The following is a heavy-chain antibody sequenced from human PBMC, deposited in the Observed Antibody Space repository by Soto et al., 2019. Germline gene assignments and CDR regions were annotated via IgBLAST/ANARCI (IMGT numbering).Heavy chain of an antibody. Sequence: AEPLSRTCAGYGGSFSGYYWSWIRQPPGKGLEWIGEINHSGSTNYNPSLKSRVTISVDTSKNQFSLKLSSVTAADTAVYYCARASMYYYDSSGYYIWGQGTLVTVSS. CDR3: ARASMYYYDSSGYYI. CDR1: GGSFSGYY. J-gene: IGHJ4*02. V-gene: IGHV4-34*01. D-gene: IGHD3-22*01. CDR2: INHSGST.